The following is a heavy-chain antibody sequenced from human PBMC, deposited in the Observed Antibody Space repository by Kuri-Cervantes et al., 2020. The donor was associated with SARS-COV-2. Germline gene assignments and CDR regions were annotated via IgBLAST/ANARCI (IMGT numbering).Heavy chain of an antibody. J-gene: IGHJ5*02. D-gene: IGHD5-18*01. CDR1: GFTFSNYA. Sequence: GESLKISCTTSGFTFSNYAMTWVRQAPGKGLEWVSTISGSGGSTYYADSVKGRFALSRDNSKTTVYLQMNSLRTDDTAVYYCAKSSRDGYGNWFDPWGQGTLVTVSS. CDR3: AKSSRDGYGNWFDP. CDR2: ISGSGGST. V-gene: IGHV3-23*01.